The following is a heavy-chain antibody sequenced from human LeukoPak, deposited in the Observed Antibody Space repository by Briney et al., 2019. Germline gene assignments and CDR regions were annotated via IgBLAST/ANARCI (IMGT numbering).Heavy chain of an antibody. D-gene: IGHD2-8*01. CDR2: IYYSGIT. CDR3: ARVRRTKNYFDY. J-gene: IGHJ4*02. V-gene: IGHV4-61*08. Sequence: SSETLSLTCPGSGGSISSGGYYWSWIRQPPGKGLEWIGYIYYSGITNYNPSLKSRVTISVDTSKNQFSLKLSSVTAADTAVYYCARVRRTKNYFDYWGQGTLVTVSS. CDR1: GGSISSGGYY.